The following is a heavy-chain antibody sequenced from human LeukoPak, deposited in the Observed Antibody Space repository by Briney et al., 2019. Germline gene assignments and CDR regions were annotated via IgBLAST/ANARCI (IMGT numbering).Heavy chain of an antibody. CDR3: ARGSYSSGWYAANAFDI. CDR2: INHSGST. Sequence: SETLSLTCAVYGGSFSGYYWSWIRQPPGKGLEWIGGINHSGSTNYNPSLKSRVTISVDTSKNQFSLKLSTVTAADTAVYCCARGSYSSGWYAANAFDIWGQGTMVTVSS. V-gene: IGHV4-34*01. CDR1: GGSFSGYY. D-gene: IGHD6-19*01. J-gene: IGHJ3*02.